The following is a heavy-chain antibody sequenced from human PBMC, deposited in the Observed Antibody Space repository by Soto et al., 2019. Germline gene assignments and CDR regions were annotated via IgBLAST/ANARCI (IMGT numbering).Heavy chain of an antibody. CDR3: ARNPYYYYGMDV. J-gene: IGHJ6*02. V-gene: IGHV2-70*04. CDR1: GFSLSTSGMR. Sequence: SGRTLVNPTQTLTLTCTFSGFSLSTSGMRVSWIRQPPGKALEWLARIDWDDDKFYSTSLKTRLTISKDTSKNQVVPTMTNMDPVDTATYYCARNPYYYYGMDVWGQGTTVTAP. CDR2: IDWDDDK.